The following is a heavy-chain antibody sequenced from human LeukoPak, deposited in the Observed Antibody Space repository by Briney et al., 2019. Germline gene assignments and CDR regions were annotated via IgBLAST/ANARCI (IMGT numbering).Heavy chain of an antibody. V-gene: IGHV4-30-4*01. D-gene: IGHD4-17*01. CDR1: GGSISSGDYC. Sequence: SQTLSLTCTVSGGSISSGDYCWSWIRQPPGKGLEWIGYIYYSGSTYYNPSLKSRVTISVDTSKNQFSLKLSSVTAADTAVYYCARDGYGDYPLDYWGQGTLVTVSS. J-gene: IGHJ4*02. CDR3: ARDGYGDYPLDY. CDR2: IYYSGST.